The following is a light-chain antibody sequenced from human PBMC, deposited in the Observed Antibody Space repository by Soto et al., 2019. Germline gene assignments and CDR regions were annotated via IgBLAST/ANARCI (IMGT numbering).Light chain of an antibody. CDR3: QKYNSPPRT. V-gene: IGKV1-27*01. CDR1: QDIGKY. J-gene: IGKJ1*01. Sequence: DVQMTQSPSSLSASVGARVTITCRASQDIGKYLAWYQLKPGTVPKLLIYAASTLQSGVPSRFSGRRSGTDFTLTIVGLQPEDVATYYCQKYNSPPRTFGRGTKVE. CDR2: AAS.